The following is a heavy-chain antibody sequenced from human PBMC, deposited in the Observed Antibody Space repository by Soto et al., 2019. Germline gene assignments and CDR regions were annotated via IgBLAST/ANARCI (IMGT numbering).Heavy chain of an antibody. Sequence: EVQLLESGGGLVQPGGSLRLSCAASGFTFSSYVMSWVRQAPGKGLEWLSAISASGGSTYYADSVKGRFTISRDNSKNTLYLQMNRLRAEDTAVYYRVKAVVVIYFDYWRQGTLVTVTS. CDR3: VKAVVVIYFDY. J-gene: IGHJ4*02. CDR1: GFTFSSYV. CDR2: ISASGGST. V-gene: IGHV3-23*01. D-gene: IGHD3-22*01.